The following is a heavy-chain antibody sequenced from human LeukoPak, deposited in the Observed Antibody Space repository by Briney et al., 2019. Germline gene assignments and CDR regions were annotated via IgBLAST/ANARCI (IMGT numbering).Heavy chain of an antibody. CDR1: GGSISSYY. D-gene: IGHD3-10*01. CDR3: ASRYGSGSYGFDY. V-gene: IGHV4-59*01. J-gene: IGHJ4*03. CDR2: FYYGGST. Sequence: PSETLSLTCTVSGGSISSYYWSWIRQPPGKGLEWMGYFYYGGSTNYNPSLKSRVTISVDTSKNQFSRRLSSVTAADTAVYYCASRYGSGSYGFDYWGQGTMVTVSS.